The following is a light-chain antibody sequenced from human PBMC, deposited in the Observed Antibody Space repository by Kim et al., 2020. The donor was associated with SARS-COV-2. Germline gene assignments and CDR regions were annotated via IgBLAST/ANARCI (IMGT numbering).Light chain of an antibody. Sequence: ASVGETVTITCRASQSVSPSLAWFRHKPGKAPSLLMYKASSLESGVPSRFSGSGSGTEFTLTITSLQPDDFATYYCQQYKTYPWTFGQGTKVDIK. CDR1: QSVSPS. CDR3: QQYKTYPWT. J-gene: IGKJ1*01. CDR2: KAS. V-gene: IGKV1-5*03.